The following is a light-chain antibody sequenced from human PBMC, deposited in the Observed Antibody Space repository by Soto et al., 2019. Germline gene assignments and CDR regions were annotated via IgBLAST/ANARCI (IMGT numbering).Light chain of an antibody. J-gene: IGKJ2*01. CDR3: QQFGDSPPAFT. Sequence: ESILTQSPGTLSLSPGERVTLSCRASQSVSSRNLAWYQHKPGQAPRLLIYGASIRATGIPDSFRASGSGADFTLTIRRLEPEDFAVYYCQQFGDSPPAFTFGQGTKLEI. CDR2: GAS. V-gene: IGKV3-20*01. CDR1: QSVSSRN.